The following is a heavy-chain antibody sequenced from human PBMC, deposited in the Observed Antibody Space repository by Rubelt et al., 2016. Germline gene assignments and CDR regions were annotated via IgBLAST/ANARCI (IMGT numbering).Heavy chain of an antibody. CDR2: ITHSGST. V-gene: IGHV4-34*01. J-gene: IGHJ6*03. CDR3: ARGHPSRRHMDV. CDR1: GGSFSGYY. Sequence: QMQLQQWGAGLLKPSEALSLTCVVYGGSFSGYYWSWIRQPPGRGLEWVVEITHSGSTNYNPSLKSHITISVDASQNQFSLKLRSVTAADTAVYYCARGHPSRRHMDVWGKGTTVTVSS.